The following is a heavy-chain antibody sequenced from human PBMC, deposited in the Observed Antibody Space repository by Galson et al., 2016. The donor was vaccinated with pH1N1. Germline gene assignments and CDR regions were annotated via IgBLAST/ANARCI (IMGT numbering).Heavy chain of an antibody. J-gene: IGHJ4*02. V-gene: IGHV1-46*03. D-gene: IGHD7-27*01. CDR2: IDPSNGGT. CDR3: IRDLGRLRDF. Sequence: SVKVSCKASGYIFTRDYFLWVRQAPGQGLEWMGVIDPSNGGTTFAQKFQGLVTMTRDTSTSTVYMEVSGLKSDDTAVYYCIRDLGRLRDFWGQGTLVTVSS. CDR1: GYIFTRDY.